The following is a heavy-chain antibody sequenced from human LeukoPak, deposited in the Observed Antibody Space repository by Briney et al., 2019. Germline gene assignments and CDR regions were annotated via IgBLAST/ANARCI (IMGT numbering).Heavy chain of an antibody. CDR2: INHSGST. D-gene: IGHD3-10*01. CDR3: ARVGTSARGYGSGSYYPNYYYYYYMDV. CDR1: SGSISTSNYY. J-gene: IGHJ6*03. Sequence: PSETLSLTCTVSSGSISTSNYYWSWIRQPPGKGLEWIGEINHSGSTNYNPSLKSRVTISVDTSKNQFSLKLSSVTAADTAVYYCARVGTSARGYGSGSYYPNYYYYYYMDVWGKGTTVTISS. V-gene: IGHV4-39*07.